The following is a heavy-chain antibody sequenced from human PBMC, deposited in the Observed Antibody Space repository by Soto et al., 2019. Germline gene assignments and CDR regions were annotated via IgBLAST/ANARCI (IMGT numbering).Heavy chain of an antibody. CDR1: GGSVRGFY. Sequence: PSETLSLTCAVYGGSVRGFYWSWIRQPPGKGLEWIGEINHSGSSHYNPSLKSRSTILLDTSKNQVSLRPSSVTAADTAVYYCARGSQWLDYWGQGALVTVSS. D-gene: IGHD6-19*01. V-gene: IGHV4-34*01. CDR2: INHSGSS. J-gene: IGHJ4*02. CDR3: ARGSQWLDY.